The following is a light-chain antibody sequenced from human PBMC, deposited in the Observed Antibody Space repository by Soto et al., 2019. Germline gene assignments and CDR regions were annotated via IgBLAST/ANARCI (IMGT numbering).Light chain of an antibody. V-gene: IGKV1-5*03. Sequence: DIQMTQSPSTLSASVGDRVTITCRASQSISSWLAWYQQKPGKAPKLLIYKASSLESGVPSRFSGSGSGTEFTLTISSLQPDDFATYYCQKYNSYSITCGQGTLREIK. J-gene: IGKJ5*01. CDR1: QSISSW. CDR2: KAS. CDR3: QKYNSYSIT.